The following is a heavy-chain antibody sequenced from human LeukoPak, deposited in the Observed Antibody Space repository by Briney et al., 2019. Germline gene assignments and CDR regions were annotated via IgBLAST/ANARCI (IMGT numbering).Heavy chain of an antibody. D-gene: IGHD5-12*01. CDR2: IHYSGTT. CDR1: GGSISTYY. Sequence: PSETLSLTCTVSGGSISTYYWSWIRQPPGKGLEWIGFIHYSGTTNYNPSLKNRVTISLDTSKNQFSLNMSSVTAADTAVYYCARMGGYSGYATHWGQGTLVTVSS. J-gene: IGHJ4*02. V-gene: IGHV4-59*08. CDR3: ARMGGYSGYATH.